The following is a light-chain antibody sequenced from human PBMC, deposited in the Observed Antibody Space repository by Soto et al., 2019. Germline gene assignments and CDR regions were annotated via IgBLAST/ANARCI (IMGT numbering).Light chain of an antibody. CDR2: DAS. CDR1: QSVGYD. V-gene: IGKV3-20*01. CDR3: QQYGPSLIT. J-gene: IGKJ5*01. Sequence: ENVLTQSPGTLSLSPGERATLSCRASQSVGYDLAWYQQRPGQAPTLLISDASTRATGIPGRFSGSGSGTDFTLTISRLEPEDYAVYYCQQYGPSLITFGQGTRLETK.